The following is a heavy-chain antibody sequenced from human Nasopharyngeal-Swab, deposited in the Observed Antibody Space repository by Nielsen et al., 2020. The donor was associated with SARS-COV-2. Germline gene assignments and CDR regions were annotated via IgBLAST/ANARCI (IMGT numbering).Heavy chain of an antibody. J-gene: IGHJ4*02. D-gene: IGHD3-3*01. CDR2: ISGSGGST. CDR3: AKDIARGGYYVDY. V-gene: IGHV3-23*01. Sequence: WIRQPPGKGLEWVSAISGSGGSTYYADSVKGRFTISRDNSKSTLYLQMNSLRAEDTAVYYCAKDIARGGYYVDYWGQGTLVTVSS.